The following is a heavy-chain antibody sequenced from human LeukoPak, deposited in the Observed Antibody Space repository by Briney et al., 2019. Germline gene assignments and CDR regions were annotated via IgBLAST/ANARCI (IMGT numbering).Heavy chain of an antibody. CDR3: ARYYYDSSGELNWFDP. CDR1: GYTFTSYY. V-gene: IGHV1-46*01. Sequence: ASVTVSCKASGYTFTSYYMHWVRQAPGQGLEWMGIINPSGGSTSYAQKFQGRVTMTRDTSTSTVYMELSSLRPEDTAVYYCARYYYDSSGELNWFDPWGQGTLVTVSS. J-gene: IGHJ5*02. CDR2: INPSGGST. D-gene: IGHD3-22*01.